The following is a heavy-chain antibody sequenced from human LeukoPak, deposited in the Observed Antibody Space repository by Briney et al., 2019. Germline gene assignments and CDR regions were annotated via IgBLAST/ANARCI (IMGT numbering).Heavy chain of an antibody. D-gene: IGHD1-26*01. J-gene: IGHJ3*01. Sequence: GGSRRLSCAASGFTFSNYEMNWVRQAPGKGLEWVIYSSDSGSTIYYADSVKGRFTISRDNAKDSLYLQMNSLKIEDTAVYYCARAQASGFDVWGQGTMVTVSS. CDR3: ARAQASGFDV. CDR2: SSDSGSTI. CDR1: GFTFSNYE. V-gene: IGHV3-48*03.